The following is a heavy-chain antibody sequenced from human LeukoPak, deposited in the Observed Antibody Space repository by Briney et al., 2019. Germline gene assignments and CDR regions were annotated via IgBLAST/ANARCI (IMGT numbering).Heavy chain of an antibody. CDR2: ISGSGGST. J-gene: IGHJ4*02. CDR1: GFTFSSYA. CDR3: AKDRSYYYDSSGYYYFDY. V-gene: IGHV3-23*01. Sequence: GGSLRLSCAASGFTFSSYAMSWVRQAPGKGLEWVSAISGSGGSTYYADSVKGRFTISRDNSKNTLYLQMNSLRAEDTAVYYCAKDRSYYYDSSGYYYFDYWGQGTLVTVSS. D-gene: IGHD3-22*01.